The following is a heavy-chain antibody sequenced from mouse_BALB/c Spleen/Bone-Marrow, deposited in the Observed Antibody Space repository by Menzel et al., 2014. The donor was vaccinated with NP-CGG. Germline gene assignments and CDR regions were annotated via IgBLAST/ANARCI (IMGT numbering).Heavy chain of an antibody. CDR1: GYTFTNYW. CDR2: IDPSDSYS. Sequence: VQLQQPGAELVKPGASVKLSCKASGYTFTNYWMHWVKQRPGQGLEWIGEIDPSDSYSNYNQNFKGKATLTVDKSSSTAYMQLTSLTSEDSAVYYCARGVVYYYAMDYWGQGTSVTVSS. CDR3: ARGVVYYYAMDY. J-gene: IGHJ4*01. V-gene: IGHV1-69*02.